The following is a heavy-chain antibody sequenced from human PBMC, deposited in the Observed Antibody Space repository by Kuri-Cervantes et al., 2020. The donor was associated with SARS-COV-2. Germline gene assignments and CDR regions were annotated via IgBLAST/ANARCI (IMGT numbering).Heavy chain of an antibody. CDR1: GFTVSSNY. CDR2: IKSKNDGETR. J-gene: IGHJ5*02. Sequence: GESLKISCAASGFTVSSNYMNWVRRAPGKGLEWVGRIKSKNDGETRDYAAHVKGRFAISRDDSRNMLYLQMSSLKTEDTAVYYCSIDGDHFSMISSDPNWFDPWGQGTLVTVSS. CDR3: SIDGDHFSMISSDPNWFDP. V-gene: IGHV3-15*07. D-gene: IGHD3-3*02.